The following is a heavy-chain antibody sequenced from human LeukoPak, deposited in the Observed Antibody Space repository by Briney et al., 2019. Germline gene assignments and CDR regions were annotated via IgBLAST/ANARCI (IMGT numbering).Heavy chain of an antibody. CDR1: GASIIGPKW. CDR3: ATSSGWYRYDS. D-gene: IGHD6-19*01. V-gene: IGHV4-4*02. J-gene: IGHJ4*02. CDR2: IFHSGST. Sequence: SETLSLTCTVSGASIIGPKWWNWVRLSPGKGLEWIGEIFHSGSTHYNPSLKSRVTISVDTSKNQFSLILTSVTDADTAVYYCATSSGWYRYDSWGQGTLVTVSS.